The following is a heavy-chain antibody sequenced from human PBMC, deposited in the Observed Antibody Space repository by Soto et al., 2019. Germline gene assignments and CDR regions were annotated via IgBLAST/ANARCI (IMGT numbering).Heavy chain of an antibody. Sequence: SETLSLTCSVSGGSISTDDRYWSWIRQPPGKGLEWIGYIYHTGTTYYNPSLKSRVAISVDTSQNQFSLKLTSVTAADTAVYYCPRYYGGNSDAFDICGQRTMVTVSS. V-gene: IGHV4-30-4*01. CDR1: GGSISTDDRY. CDR2: IYHTGTT. J-gene: IGHJ3*02. CDR3: PRYYGGNSDAFDI. D-gene: IGHD4-17*01.